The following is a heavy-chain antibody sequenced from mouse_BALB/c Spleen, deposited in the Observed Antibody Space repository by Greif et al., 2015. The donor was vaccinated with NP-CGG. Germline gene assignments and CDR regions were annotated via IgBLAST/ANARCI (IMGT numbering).Heavy chain of an antibody. CDR1: GFTFSSYG. CDR2: INSNGGST. D-gene: IGHD2-10*02. Sequence: EVQLVESGGGLVQPGGSLKLSCAASGFTFSSYGMSWVRQTPDKRLELVATINSNGGSTYYPDSVKGRFTISRDNAKNTLYLQMSSLKSEDTAMYYCARRYGNFHFDYWGQGTTLTVSS. V-gene: IGHV5-6-3*01. J-gene: IGHJ2*01. CDR3: ARRYGNFHFDY.